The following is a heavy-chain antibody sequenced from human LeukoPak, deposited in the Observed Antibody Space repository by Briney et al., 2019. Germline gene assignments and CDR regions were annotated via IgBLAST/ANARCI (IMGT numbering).Heavy chain of an antibody. J-gene: IGHJ6*02. Sequence: PGGSLRLSCAASGFTFSSYGMHWVRQAPGKGLEWVAVIWYDGSNKYYADSVKGRFTISRDNSKNTLYLQMNSLRAEDTAVYYCARDPFSRITIFGVVTPYYYYYGMDVWGQGTTVTVSS. V-gene: IGHV3-33*01. D-gene: IGHD3-3*01. CDR3: ARDPFSRITIFGVVTPYYYYYGMDV. CDR1: GFTFSSYG. CDR2: IWYDGSNK.